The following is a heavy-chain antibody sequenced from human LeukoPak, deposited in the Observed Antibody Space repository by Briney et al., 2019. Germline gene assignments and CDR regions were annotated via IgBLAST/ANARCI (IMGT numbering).Heavy chain of an antibody. V-gene: IGHV3-7*03. CDR1: GLTVSNHW. CDR3: ASLDTAKQPLANH. D-gene: IGHD5-18*01. Sequence: GGSLRLFCVASGLTVSNHWMSWVRQAPGKGLEWVANIREERGQEYYVDSVKGRFTISKNSAKNSLYLQMNTLRVEDTAMYYCASLDTAKQPLANHWDQGTLVTVSS. J-gene: IGHJ5*02. CDR2: IREERGQE.